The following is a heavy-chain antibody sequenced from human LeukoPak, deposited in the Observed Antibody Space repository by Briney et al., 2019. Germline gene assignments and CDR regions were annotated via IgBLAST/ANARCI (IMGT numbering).Heavy chain of an antibody. CDR2: IYYSGST. CDR3: ARDLGWSGIDY. CDR1: GGSISSYY. D-gene: IGHD3-3*01. V-gene: IGHV4-59*01. Sequence: SETLSLTCTVSGGSISSYYWSWIRQPPGKGLEWIGYIYYSGSTNYNPSLKSRVTISVDTSKNQFSLKLSSVTAADTAVYYCARDLGWSGIDYWGQGTLVIVSS. J-gene: IGHJ4*02.